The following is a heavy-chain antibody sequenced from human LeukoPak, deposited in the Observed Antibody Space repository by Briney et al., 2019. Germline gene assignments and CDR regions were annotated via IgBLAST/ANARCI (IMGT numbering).Heavy chain of an antibody. CDR2: ISYTGST. D-gene: IGHD2-15*01. J-gene: IGHJ4*02. Sequence: SQTLSLTCTLAGGSISRSGYDWDWILHPPGKGLEWIGYISYTGSTYYNPSLKSRGTISLDTSKNQFSLKLSSVTAADTAVYSCARAAWYRFDSWGQGTLVSVSS. V-gene: IGHV4-30-4*01. CDR1: GGSISRSGYD. CDR3: ARAAWYRFDS.